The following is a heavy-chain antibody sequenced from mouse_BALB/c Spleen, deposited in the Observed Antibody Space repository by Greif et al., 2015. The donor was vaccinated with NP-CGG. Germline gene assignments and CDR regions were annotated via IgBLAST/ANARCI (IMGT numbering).Heavy chain of an antibody. J-gene: IGHJ4*01. D-gene: IGHD1-1*01. CDR3: ARGGNYGSFYAMDY. CDR2: INPGSGGT. V-gene: IGHV1-54*01. CDR1: GYAFTNYL. Sequence: VQLQQSGAELVRPGTSVKVSCKASGYAFTNYLIEWVKQRPGQGLEWIGVINPGSGGTNYNEKFKGKATLTADRSSSTAYMQLSSLTSDDSAVYFCARGGNYGSFYAMDYWGQGTSVTVSS.